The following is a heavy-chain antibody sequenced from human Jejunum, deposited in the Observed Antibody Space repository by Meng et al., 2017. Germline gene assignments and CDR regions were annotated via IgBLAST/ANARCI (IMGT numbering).Heavy chain of an antibody. J-gene: IGHJ4*02. Sequence: GESLKISCVASGFSFSSTSMSWVRQAPGKGLEWVSGIGGSGATTYYADSVKGRFTISRDNSKNTLFLQMNSLRAEDTAVYYCATSTYSSSWYYFGYWGQGTLVTVSS. CDR2: IGGSGATT. D-gene: IGHD6-13*01. CDR1: GFSFSSTS. CDR3: ATSTYSSSWYYFGY. V-gene: IGHV3-23*01.